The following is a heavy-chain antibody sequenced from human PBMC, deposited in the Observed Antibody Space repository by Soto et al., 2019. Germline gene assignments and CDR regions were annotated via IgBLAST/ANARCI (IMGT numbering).Heavy chain of an antibody. J-gene: IGHJ4*02. CDR3: TTSASAAYYYDSSGYYDY. D-gene: IGHD3-22*01. CDR1: GFTFSNAW. V-gene: IGHV3-15*07. Sequence: EVQLVESGGGLVKPGGSLRLSCAASGFTFSNAWMNWVRQAPGKGLEWVGRIKSKTDGGTTDYAAPVKGRFTISRDDSNNTLYLQMNSLKTENTAVYYCTTSASAAYYYDSSGYYDYWGQGTLVTVSS. CDR2: IKSKTDGGTT.